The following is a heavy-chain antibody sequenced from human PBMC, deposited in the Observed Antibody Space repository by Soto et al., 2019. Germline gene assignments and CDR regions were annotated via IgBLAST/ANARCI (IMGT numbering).Heavy chain of an antibody. Sequence: EVQLVESGGGLVQPGGSLRLSCAASGFTFSSYWMHWVRQAPGKGLVWVSRINSDGSTTNYADPVKGRFTITRDNAKNTLYLQMNSLRAEDTAVYYCARVPTGGYDWNWGQGTLVTVSS. CDR1: GFTFSSYW. CDR3: ARVPTGGYDWN. D-gene: IGHD5-12*01. J-gene: IGHJ4*02. CDR2: INSDGSTT. V-gene: IGHV3-74*01.